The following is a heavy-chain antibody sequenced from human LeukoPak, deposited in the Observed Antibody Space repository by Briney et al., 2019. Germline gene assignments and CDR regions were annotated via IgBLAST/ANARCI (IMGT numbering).Heavy chain of an antibody. Sequence: EASVKVSCKASGYTFTGYYMHWVRQAPGQGLEWMGWINPNSGGTNYAQKFQGRVTMTRDTYISTAYMELSRLRSDDTAVYYCARVTGYSSSWYVVDYWGQGTLVTVSS. CDR2: INPNSGGT. CDR1: GYTFTGYY. CDR3: ARVTGYSSSWYVVDY. J-gene: IGHJ4*02. V-gene: IGHV1-2*02. D-gene: IGHD6-13*01.